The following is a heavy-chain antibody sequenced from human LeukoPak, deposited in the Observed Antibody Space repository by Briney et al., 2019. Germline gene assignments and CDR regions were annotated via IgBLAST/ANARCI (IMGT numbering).Heavy chain of an antibody. CDR2: ISYDGSNK. CDR3: ASLRGYCSGGSCYADAFDI. J-gene: IGHJ3*02. D-gene: IGHD2-15*01. CDR1: GFTFSSYA. V-gene: IGHV3-30*04. Sequence: GGSLRLSCAASGFTFSSYAMHWVRQAPGKGLEWVAVISYDGSNKYYADSVKGRFTISRDNSKNTLYLQMNSLRAEDTAVYYCASLRGYCSGGSCYADAFDIWGQGTMVTVSS.